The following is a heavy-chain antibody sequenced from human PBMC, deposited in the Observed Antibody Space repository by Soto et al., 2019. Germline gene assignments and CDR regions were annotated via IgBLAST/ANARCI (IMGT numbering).Heavy chain of an antibody. J-gene: IGHJ6*02. V-gene: IGHV4-59*01. Sequence: QVQLQESGPGLVKPSETLSLTCTVSGGSISSYYWSWIRQPPGKGLEWIGYIYHLGSTNYNPSLKSRVTRSVDTSKNPFSLNVTSVTAADTAVYYCAGNEVSRGSGIFFGMDVWGQGITVTVSS. CDR2: IYHLGST. CDR3: AGNEVSRGSGIFFGMDV. D-gene: IGHD6-25*01. CDR1: GGSISSYY.